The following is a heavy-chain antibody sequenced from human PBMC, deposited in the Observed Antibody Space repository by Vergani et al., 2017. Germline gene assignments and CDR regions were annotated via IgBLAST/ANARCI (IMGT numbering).Heavy chain of an antibody. CDR2: IWYDGSNK. V-gene: IGHV3-33*06. D-gene: IGHD3-9*01. Sequence: QVQLVESGGGVVQPGRSLRLSCAASGFTFSSYGMPWVRQAPGKGLEWVAVIWYDGSNKYYADSVKGRFTISRDNSKNTLYLQMNSLRAEDTAVYYCAKDASDDYDILTGYYSSVNWFDPWGQGTLVTVSS. CDR1: GFTFSSYG. J-gene: IGHJ5*02. CDR3: AKDASDDYDILTGYYSSVNWFDP.